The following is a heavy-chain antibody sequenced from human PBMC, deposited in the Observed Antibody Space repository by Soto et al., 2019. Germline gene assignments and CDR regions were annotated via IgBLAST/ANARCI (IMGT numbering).Heavy chain of an antibody. CDR1: GFTFSSYS. CDR2: ISSSSSYI. D-gene: IGHD6-19*01. V-gene: IGHV3-21*01. J-gene: IGHJ4*02. Sequence: GGFLRLSCAASGFTFSSYSMTWVRQAPGKGLEWVSSISSSSSYIYYADSVKGRFTISRDNAKNSLYLQMNSLRAADTAVYYCARDVAVAGTDFDYWGQGALVTVSS. CDR3: ARDVAVAGTDFDY.